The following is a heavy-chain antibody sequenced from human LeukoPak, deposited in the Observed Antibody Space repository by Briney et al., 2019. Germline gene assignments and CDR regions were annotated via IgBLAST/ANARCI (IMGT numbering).Heavy chain of an antibody. D-gene: IGHD3-3*01. CDR1: GGFISSYH. V-gene: IGHV4-59*12. CDR2: IHYSGST. J-gene: IGHJ4*02. CDR3: ARGRFLEWLLYYFDY. Sequence: PSETLSLTCTVSGGFISSYHWSWIRQPPGKGLEWIGYIHYSGSTNYNPSLKSRVTISVDTSKNQFSLKLSSVTAADTAVYYCARGRFLEWLLYYFDYWGQGTLVTVSS.